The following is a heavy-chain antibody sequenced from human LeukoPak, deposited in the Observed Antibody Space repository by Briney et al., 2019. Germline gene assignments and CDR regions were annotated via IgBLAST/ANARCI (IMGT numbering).Heavy chain of an antibody. CDR3: AREGPEPYNFDF. CDR1: GYTFTNYY. CDR2: SRPCSGRT. Sequence: ASVKVSCKTSGYTFTNYYMHWVRQAPGQGPEWMGISRPCSGRTQYPQEFQGRVTMTWDMSTSTFYMELSSLTSDDTAFYYCAREGPEPYNFDFWGQGTLVTVSS. J-gene: IGHJ4*02. V-gene: IGHV1-46*01. D-gene: IGHD1-14*01.